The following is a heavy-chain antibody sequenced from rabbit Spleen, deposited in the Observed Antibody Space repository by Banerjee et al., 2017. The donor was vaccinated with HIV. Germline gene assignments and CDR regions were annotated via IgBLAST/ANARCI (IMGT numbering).Heavy chain of an antibody. CDR2: INTYTGKS. V-gene: IGHV1S40*01. D-gene: IGHD1-1*01. J-gene: IGHJ4*01. CDR3: ARDLIGIIGWNFYL. CDR1: GFSFSSGYY. Sequence: QSLEESGGGLVQPEGSLTLTCTASGFSFSSGYYMCWVRQAPGKGLEWIACINTYTGKSVYASWATGRFTISRTSSITVTLQMTSLTAADTATYFCARDLIGIIGWNFYLWGPGTLVTVS.